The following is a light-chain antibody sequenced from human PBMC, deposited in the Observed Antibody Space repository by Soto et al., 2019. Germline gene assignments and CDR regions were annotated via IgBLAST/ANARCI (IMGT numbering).Light chain of an antibody. CDR2: DVT. Sequence: QSALTQPRSVSGSPGQSVTISCTGTSSDVGAYNCVSWYQHHPGKAPKLMIYDVTQRPSGVPDRFSGSKSGDTASLTISGLQAEDEADYYCCSYAGTYTHVVFGGGTKVTVL. V-gene: IGLV2-11*01. CDR3: CSYAGTYTHVV. CDR1: SSDVGAYNC. J-gene: IGLJ2*01.